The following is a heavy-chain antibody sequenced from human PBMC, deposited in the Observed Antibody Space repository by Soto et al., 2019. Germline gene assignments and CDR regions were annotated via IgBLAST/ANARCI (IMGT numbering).Heavy chain of an antibody. V-gene: IGHV2-5*02. J-gene: IGHJ4*02. D-gene: IGHD1-26*01. CDR3: AHRSLDSGNYWDGGYFDS. CDR1: GFSLSTNGVG. CDR2: IYWDDDK. Sequence: QITLKESGPTRVKPTQTLTLTCTFSGFSLSTNGVGVGWIRQPPGKALEWLALIYWDDDKRYSPSLKGSLTITKDTSQNPVVLTMTYMDPVDTATYYCAHRSLDSGNYWDGGYFDSWGQGTLVTVSS.